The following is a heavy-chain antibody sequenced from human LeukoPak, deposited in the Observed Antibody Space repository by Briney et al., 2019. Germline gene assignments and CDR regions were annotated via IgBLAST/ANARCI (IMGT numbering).Heavy chain of an antibody. CDR1: GGSFSGYY. J-gene: IGHJ4*02. Sequence: SETLSLTCAVYGGSFSGYYWSWIRQPPGKGLEWIGEINHSGGTNHNPSLKSRVTISVDTSKNQFSLKLSSVTAADTAVYYCARAFVVVPAAHFDYWGQGTLVTVSS. CDR3: ARAFVVVPAAHFDY. CDR2: INHSGGT. V-gene: IGHV4-34*01. D-gene: IGHD2-2*01.